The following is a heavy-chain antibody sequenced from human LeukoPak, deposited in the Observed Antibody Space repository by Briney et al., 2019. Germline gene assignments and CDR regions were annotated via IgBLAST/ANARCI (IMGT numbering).Heavy chain of an antibody. Sequence: GASVKVSCKASGYTFTGYYMHWVRQAPGQGLEWMGWINPNSGGTKYAQKFQGRVAMTRDTSISTAYMELRRLRSEDKAVYYCARVAMAGHFDYWGQGTLVTVSS. CDR2: INPNSGGT. J-gene: IGHJ4*02. V-gene: IGHV1-2*02. CDR3: ARVAMAGHFDY. CDR1: GYTFTGYY. D-gene: IGHD5-24*01.